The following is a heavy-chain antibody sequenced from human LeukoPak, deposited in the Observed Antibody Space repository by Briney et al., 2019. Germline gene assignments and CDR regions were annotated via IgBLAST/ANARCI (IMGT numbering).Heavy chain of an antibody. J-gene: IGHJ4*02. V-gene: IGHV1-46*01. CDR2: INPSGGST. CDR3: ARGSVPAASFDY. Sequence: GASVKVSCKSSGYTFTSYYMHWVRQAPGQGLEWMGMINPSGGSTTYAQKFQGRVTMTRDTSTSTVYMELSSLRSEDTAVYYCARGSVPAASFDYWGQGTLVTVSS. D-gene: IGHD2-2*01. CDR1: GYTFTSYY.